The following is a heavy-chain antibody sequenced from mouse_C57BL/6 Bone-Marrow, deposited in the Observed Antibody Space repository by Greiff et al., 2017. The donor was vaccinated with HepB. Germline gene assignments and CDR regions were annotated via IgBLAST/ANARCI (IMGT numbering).Heavy chain of an antibody. CDR2: ISSGGSYT. Sequence: EVKLVESGGDLVKPGGSLKLSCAASGFTFSSYGMSWVRQTPDKRLEWVATISSGGSYTYYPDSVKGRFTISRDNAKNTLYLQMSSLKSEDTAMYYCARYYDRSYYYAMDYWGQGTSVTVSS. CDR1: GFTFSSYG. D-gene: IGHD2-4*01. J-gene: IGHJ4*01. CDR3: ARYYDRSYYYAMDY. V-gene: IGHV5-6*01.